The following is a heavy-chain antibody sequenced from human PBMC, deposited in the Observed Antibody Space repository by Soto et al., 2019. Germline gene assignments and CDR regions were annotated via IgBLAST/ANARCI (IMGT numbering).Heavy chain of an antibody. J-gene: IGHJ4*02. CDR3: ARLGGGVIAYFDY. CDR1: GGTFSSYA. V-gene: IGHV1-69*13. CDR2: IIPIFGTA. Sequence: SVKVSCKASGGTFSSYAISWVRQAPGQGLEWMGGIIPIFGTANYAQKFQGRVTITADESTSTAYMELSSLRSEDTAVYYCARLGGGVIAYFDYWGQGTLVTVSS. D-gene: IGHD3-16*02.